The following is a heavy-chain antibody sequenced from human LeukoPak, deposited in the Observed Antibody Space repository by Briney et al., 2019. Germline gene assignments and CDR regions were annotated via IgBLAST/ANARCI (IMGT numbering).Heavy chain of an antibody. CDR3: ARAPRYPRGWFDP. D-gene: IGHD1-14*01. J-gene: IGHJ5*02. V-gene: IGHV4-38-2*02. Sequence: ETLSLTCTVSGYFISSGYYWGWIRQPPGKGLQWIGSIHHSGSTYYNPSLKSRVTISVDTSKNQFSLKLSSVTAADTAVYYCARAPRYPRGWFDPWGQGTLVTVSS. CDR1: GYFISSGYY. CDR2: IHHSGST.